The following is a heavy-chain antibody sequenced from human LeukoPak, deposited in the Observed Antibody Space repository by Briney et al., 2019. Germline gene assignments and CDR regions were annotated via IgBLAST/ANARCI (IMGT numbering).Heavy chain of an antibody. J-gene: IGHJ4*02. CDR2: IYPGDSDT. D-gene: IGHD3-22*01. CDR1: GYSFTSYW. Sequence: GESLKISCKGSGYSFTSYWIGWVRQMPGKGLEWMGIIYPGDSDTRYSPSFQGQVTISADKSISTAYLQWSSLKASDTAMYYCATRYNYYDSSGYYYFDYWGQGTLVTVSS. CDR3: ATRYNYYDSSGYYYFDY. V-gene: IGHV5-51*01.